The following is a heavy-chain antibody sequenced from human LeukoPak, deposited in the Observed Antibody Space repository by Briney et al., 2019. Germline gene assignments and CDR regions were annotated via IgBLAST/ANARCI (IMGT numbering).Heavy chain of an antibody. CDR1: GASISSYC. Sequence: SETLSLSCTVSGASISSYCWSWIRQPPGKGLEWIGYIYYSGSTNYNPALKSRVTISEDTSKNQISLKLSSVTAADTAVYYCARVRGYYDSSGYHYWGQGSPVTVSS. CDR3: ARVRGYYDSSGYHY. J-gene: IGHJ4*02. D-gene: IGHD3-22*01. V-gene: IGHV4-59*01. CDR2: IYYSGST.